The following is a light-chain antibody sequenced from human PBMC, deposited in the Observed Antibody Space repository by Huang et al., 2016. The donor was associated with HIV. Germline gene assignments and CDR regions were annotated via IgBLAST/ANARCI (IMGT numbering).Light chain of an antibody. V-gene: IGKV1-9*01. CDR3: QQLNGYPIT. J-gene: IGKJ5*01. CDR1: HDINNN. Sequence: IQLTQSPPSLSASVGDRVVIACRANHDINNNLAWFQQKPGKAPRLLIYGASILQSGVPSRFSVSASGTHFALIINDLQPDDFAIYYCQQLNGYPITFGQGTR. CDR2: GAS.